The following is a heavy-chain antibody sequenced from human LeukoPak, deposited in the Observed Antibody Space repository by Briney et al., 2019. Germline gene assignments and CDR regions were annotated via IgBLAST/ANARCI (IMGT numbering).Heavy chain of an antibody. J-gene: IGHJ4*02. CDR1: GFTFSSYS. CDR3: VRDAINQPLFDY. Sequence: GGSLRLSCAASGFTFSSYSMNWVRQAPGKGLEWVSYISGSGYNIYYADSVKGRFTISRDNAKNSVYLQMNSLRAEDTAVYYCVRDAINQPLFDYWGQGTLVTVSS. CDR2: ISGSGYNI. V-gene: IGHV3-48*04.